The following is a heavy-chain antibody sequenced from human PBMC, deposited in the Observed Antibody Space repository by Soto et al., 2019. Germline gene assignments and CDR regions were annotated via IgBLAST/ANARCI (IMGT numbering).Heavy chain of an antibody. Sequence: QVQLVQSGAEVKKAGASVKVSCKASGYTFTRYGFSWVRQAPGQGLEWMGWISAHNGNTNYPQKFQGRVTMTTDTTTSTAYIELRSLRSDDTAVYYFAGDVWRGGTSTGMELWGQGTTFTVS. CDR2: ISAHNGNT. J-gene: IGHJ6*02. CDR1: GYTFTRYG. CDR3: AGDVWRGGTSTGMEL. V-gene: IGHV1-18*01. D-gene: IGHD1-1*01.